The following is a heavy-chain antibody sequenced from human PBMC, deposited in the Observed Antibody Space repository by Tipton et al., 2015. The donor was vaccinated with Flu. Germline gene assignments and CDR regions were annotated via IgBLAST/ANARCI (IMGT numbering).Heavy chain of an antibody. D-gene: IGHD6-13*01. Sequence: TLSLTCAVYGGSFSGYYWSWIRQPPGKGLEWIGYIYYSGSTNYNPSLKSRVTISVDTSKNQFSLKLSSVTAADTAVYYCARGENDGAASSWFDPWGQGTLVTVSS. CDR1: GGSFSGYY. CDR3: ARGENDGAASSWFDP. CDR2: IYYSGST. V-gene: IGHV4-59*01. J-gene: IGHJ5*02.